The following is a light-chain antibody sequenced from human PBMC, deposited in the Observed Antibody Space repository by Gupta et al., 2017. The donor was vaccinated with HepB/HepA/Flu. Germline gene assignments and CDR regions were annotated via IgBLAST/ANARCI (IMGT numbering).Light chain of an antibody. Sequence: DIQMTQSPSSLSASVGDRVTITCRASQSISSYLNWDQQKPGKAPKLLIYAASSLKSGVRSRFSGSGSGTDFTLTISGPQTEDFDTYYGQQSYNSTFGQGTKVEIK. CDR2: AAS. CDR3: QQSYNST. J-gene: IGKJ1*01. CDR1: QSISSY. V-gene: IGKV1-39*01.